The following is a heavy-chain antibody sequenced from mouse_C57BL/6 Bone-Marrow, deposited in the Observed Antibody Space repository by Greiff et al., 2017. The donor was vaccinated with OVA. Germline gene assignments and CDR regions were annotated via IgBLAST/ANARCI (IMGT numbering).Heavy chain of an antibody. CDR1: GFTFSDYY. CDR2: INYDGSST. Sequence: EVQLVESEGGLVQPGSSMKLSCTASGFTFSDYYMAWVRQVPEKGLEWVANINYDGSSTYYLDSLKSRFIISRDNAKNILYLQMSSLKSEDTATYYCARAYYYGSSSYFDYWGQGTTLTVSS. D-gene: IGHD1-1*01. V-gene: IGHV5-16*01. CDR3: ARAYYYGSSSYFDY. J-gene: IGHJ2*01.